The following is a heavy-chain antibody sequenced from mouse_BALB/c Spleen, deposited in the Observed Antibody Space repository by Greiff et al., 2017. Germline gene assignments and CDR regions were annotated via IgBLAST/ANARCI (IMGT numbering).Heavy chain of an antibody. CDR1: GYTFTSYW. V-gene: IGHV1-5*01. CDR3: TTTTMITTRVAY. CDR2: IYPGNSDT. Sequence: EVQLQESGTVLARPGASVKMSCKASGYTFTSYWMHWVKQRPGQGLEWIGAIYPGNSDTSYNQKFKGKAKLTAVTSTSTAYMELSSLTNEDSAVYYCTTTTMITTRVAYWGQGTLVTVSA. J-gene: IGHJ3*01. D-gene: IGHD2-4*01.